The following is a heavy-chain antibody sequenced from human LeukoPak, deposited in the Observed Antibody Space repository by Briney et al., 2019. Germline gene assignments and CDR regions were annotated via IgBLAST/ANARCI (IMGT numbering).Heavy chain of an antibody. J-gene: IGHJ4*02. CDR2: IIPIFGTA. D-gene: IGHD3-10*01. CDR1: GGTFSSYA. V-gene: IGHV1-69*01. CDR3: AREGRFVTPTYYYGSGSPYYFDY. Sequence: SSVKVSCKASGGTFSSYAISWVRQAPGQGLEWMGGIIPIFGTANYAQKFQGRVTITADESTSTAYMELSRLRSDDTAVYYCAREGRFVTPTYYYGSGSPYYFDYWGQGTLVTVSS.